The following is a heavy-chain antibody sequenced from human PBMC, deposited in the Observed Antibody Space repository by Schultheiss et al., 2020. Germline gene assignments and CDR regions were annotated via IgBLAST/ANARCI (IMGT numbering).Heavy chain of an antibody. V-gene: IGHV4-30-4*08. Sequence: SQPLSLTCAVSGGSISSGGYYWSWIRQPPGKGLEWIGYIYYSGSTYYNPSLKSRVTISVDTSKNQFSLKLSSVTAADTAVYYCARDGDGYNLSWFDPWGQGTLVTGSS. J-gene: IGHJ5*02. CDR2: IYYSGST. D-gene: IGHD5-24*01. CDR1: GGSISSGGYY. CDR3: ARDGDGYNLSWFDP.